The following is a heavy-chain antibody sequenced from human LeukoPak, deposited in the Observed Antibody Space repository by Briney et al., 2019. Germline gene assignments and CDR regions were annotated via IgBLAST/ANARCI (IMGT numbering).Heavy chain of an antibody. J-gene: IGHJ4*02. D-gene: IGHD3-10*01. V-gene: IGHV4-38-2*01. CDR2: IYHSGST. Sequence: SETLSLTCGVSGYSISSGYYWGWIRQPPGKGLDWIGTIYHSGSTFYNPSLKSRVTISVDTSKNQFSLKLSSVTAADTAVYYCARVYGSGSRYFDYWGQGTLATVSS. CDR3: ARVYGSGSRYFDY. CDR1: GYSISSGYY.